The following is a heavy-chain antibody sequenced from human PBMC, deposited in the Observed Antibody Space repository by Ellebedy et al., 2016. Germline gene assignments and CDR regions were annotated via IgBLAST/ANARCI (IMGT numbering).Heavy chain of an antibody. CDR1: GFTFNDYA. J-gene: IGHJ3*02. D-gene: IGHD6-19*01. CDR2: IGWDGGGT. CDR3: AKQHSTGFTSGWYHDAFDI. Sequence: GGSLRLSCAASGFTFNDYAMHWVRQPPGKALEWVSLIGWDGGGTYYADSMKGRFTISRDNSKNSLYLHMSSLRVEDTALYYCAKQHSTGFTSGWYHDAFDIWGQGTMVTVSS. V-gene: IGHV3-43D*03.